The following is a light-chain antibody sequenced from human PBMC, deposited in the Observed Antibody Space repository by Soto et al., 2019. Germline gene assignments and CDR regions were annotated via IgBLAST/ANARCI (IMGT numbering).Light chain of an antibody. J-gene: IGLJ3*02. CDR2: LNSDGSH. V-gene: IGLV4-69*01. Sequence: QPELTQSPSASASLGASVKLTCTLSSGHSSYAIAWHQQQPEKGPRYLMKLNSDGSHSKGDGIPDRFSGSSSGAERYLTISSLQSEDEADYYCQTWGTGFWVFGGGTKVTVL. CDR3: QTWGTGFWV. CDR1: SGHSSYA.